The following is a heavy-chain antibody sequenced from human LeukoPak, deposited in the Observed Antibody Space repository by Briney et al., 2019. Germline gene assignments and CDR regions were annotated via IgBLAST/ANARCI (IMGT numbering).Heavy chain of an antibody. CDR2: IYYSGST. V-gene: IGHV4-59*01. CDR1: GGSISSYY. J-gene: IGHJ3*02. D-gene: IGHD2-8*01. Sequence: SETLSLTCTVSGGSISSYYWSWIRQPPGKGLEWIGFIYYSGSTNYNPSLKSRVTISVDTSKNQFSLKLSSVTAADTAVYYCAREYCTNGVCYSGPDAFDIWGQGTMVTVSS. CDR3: AREYCTNGVCYSGPDAFDI.